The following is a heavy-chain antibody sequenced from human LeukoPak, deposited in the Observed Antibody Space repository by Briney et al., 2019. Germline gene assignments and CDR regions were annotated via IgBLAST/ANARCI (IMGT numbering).Heavy chain of an antibody. D-gene: IGHD3-3*01. Sequence: ASVKVSCKASGGTFISYAISWVRQAPGQALEWMGGIIPIFGTANYAQKFQGRVTITADESTSTAYMQLSSLRSEDTAVYYCARDLSLRFRAFDIWGQGTMVTVSS. J-gene: IGHJ3*02. V-gene: IGHV1-69*13. CDR1: GGTFISYA. CDR2: IIPIFGTA. CDR3: ARDLSLRFRAFDI.